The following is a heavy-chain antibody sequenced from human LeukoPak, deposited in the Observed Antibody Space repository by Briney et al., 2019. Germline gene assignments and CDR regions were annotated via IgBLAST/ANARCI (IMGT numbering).Heavy chain of an antibody. CDR1: GGTFRSYA. CDR3: ARDQGYRYGYGDFDY. CDR2: IIPIFSTA. V-gene: IGHV1-69*13. J-gene: IGHJ4*02. D-gene: IGHD5-18*01. Sequence: SVKVSCKASGGTFRSYAISWVRQAPGQGLEWMGGIIPIFSTANYAQKFQGRVTITADESTSTAYMELSSLRSEDTAVYYCARDQGYRYGYGDFDYWGQGTLVTVSS.